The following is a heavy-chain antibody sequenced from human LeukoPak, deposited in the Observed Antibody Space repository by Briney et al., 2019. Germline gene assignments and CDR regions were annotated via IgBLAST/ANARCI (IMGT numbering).Heavy chain of an antibody. CDR1: GFTFSSYW. CDR3: ARRKQQLVARWTEEEADGLDY. V-gene: IGHV3-7*01. CDR2: IKQDGSEK. J-gene: IGHJ4*02. Sequence: GGSLRLSCAASGFTFSSYWMSWVRQAPGKGLELVANIKQDGSEKYYVDSVKGRFTISRDNAKNSLYLQMNSLRAEDTAVYYCARRKQQLVARWTEEEADGLDYWGQGTLVTVSS. D-gene: IGHD6-13*01.